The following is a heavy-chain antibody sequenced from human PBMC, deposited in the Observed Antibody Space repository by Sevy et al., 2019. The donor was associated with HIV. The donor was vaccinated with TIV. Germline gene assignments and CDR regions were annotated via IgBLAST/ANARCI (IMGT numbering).Heavy chain of an antibody. CDR1: GFPFGSYE. Sequence: GGSLRLSCTASGFPFGSYEMNWVRQAPGKGLEWVSYISNSGSAKYYSDSVRGRFTISRDNAKNSQYLQMNSLRAEDTAVYYCARDLPPSATTVEHFDYWGRGTLVTVSS. V-gene: IGHV3-48*03. CDR3: ARDLPPSATTVEHFDY. J-gene: IGHJ4*02. D-gene: IGHD4-17*01. CDR2: ISNSGSAK.